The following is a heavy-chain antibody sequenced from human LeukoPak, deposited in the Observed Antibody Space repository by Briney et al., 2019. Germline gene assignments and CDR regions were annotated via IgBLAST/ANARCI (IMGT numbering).Heavy chain of an antibody. D-gene: IGHD2-8*01. CDR1: GFTFEGCA. CDR3: AREGSVCSNGICRYFDF. CDR2: INWDSGYI. V-gene: IGHV3-9*01. J-gene: IGHJ4*02. Sequence: GGSLRLSCAASGFTFEGCAMHWVRQAPGKGPEWVSSINWDSGYIEYADSVRGRFTISRDNAKNSLYLQMNSLKAGDTALYYCAREGSVCSNGICRYFDFWGQGTLVTVSP.